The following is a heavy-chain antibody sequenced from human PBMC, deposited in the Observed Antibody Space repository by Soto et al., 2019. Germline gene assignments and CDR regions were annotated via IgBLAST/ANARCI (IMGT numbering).Heavy chain of an antibody. D-gene: IGHD2-15*01. Sequence: EVQLLESGGGLVQPGGSLRLACAASGFTFSNYAMTWVRQAPGKGLEWVSAISGSGGTTYYADSVKGRFTISRDNSKNTLYLQMNSLRGEDTAVYYCATRGVVVAATTDYWGQGTLVTVSS. V-gene: IGHV3-23*01. J-gene: IGHJ4*02. CDR1: GFTFSNYA. CDR2: ISGSGGTT. CDR3: ATRGVVVAATTDY.